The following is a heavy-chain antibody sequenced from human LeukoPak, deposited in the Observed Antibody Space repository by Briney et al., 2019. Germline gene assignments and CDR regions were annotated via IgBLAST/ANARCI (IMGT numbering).Heavy chain of an antibody. J-gene: IGHJ4*02. Sequence: GGSLRLSCAASGFTFSSYAMSWVRQAPGKGLEWVSTFSGSGGNTHYADSVKGRFTISRDNSKNTLYLQMDSLRAEDTAIYYCANSYFYYGSGSTYWGQGTLVTVSS. D-gene: IGHD3-10*01. CDR1: GFTFSSYA. CDR2: FSGSGGNT. V-gene: IGHV3-23*01. CDR3: ANSYFYYGSGSTY.